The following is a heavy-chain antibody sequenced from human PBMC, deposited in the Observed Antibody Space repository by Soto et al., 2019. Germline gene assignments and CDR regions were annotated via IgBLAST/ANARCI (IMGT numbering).Heavy chain of an antibody. D-gene: IGHD4-17*01. CDR2: IYYSGST. Sequence: PSETLSLTCTVSGGSISSSSYYWGWIRQPPGKGLEWIGSIYYSGSTYYNPSLKSRVTISVDTSKNQFSLKLSSVTAADTAVYYCARVSTVTTPYYYYYGMDVWGQGTTVTVS. CDR3: ARVSTVTTPYYYYYGMDV. CDR1: GGSISSSSYY. V-gene: IGHV4-39*01. J-gene: IGHJ6*02.